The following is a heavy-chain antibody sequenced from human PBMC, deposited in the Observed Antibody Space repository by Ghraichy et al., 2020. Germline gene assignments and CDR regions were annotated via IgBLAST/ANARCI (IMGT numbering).Heavy chain of an antibody. D-gene: IGHD5-12*01. V-gene: IGHV3-21*01. CDR2: ISSSSSYI. CDR3: ARENPMVATGEFDP. Sequence: GGSLRLSCAASGFTFSSYSMNWVRQAPGKGLEWVSSISSSSSYIYYADSVKGRFTISGDNAKNSLYLQMNSLRAEDTAVYYCARENPMVATGEFDPWGQGTLVTVSS. CDR1: GFTFSSYS. J-gene: IGHJ5*02.